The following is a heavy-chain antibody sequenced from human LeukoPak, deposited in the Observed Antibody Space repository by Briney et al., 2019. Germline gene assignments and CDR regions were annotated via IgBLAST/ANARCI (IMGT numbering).Heavy chain of an antibody. CDR2: IRYDGSNK. Sequence: GGSLRLSCAASGFTFSSYGMHWVRQAPGKGLEWVAFIRYDGSNKYYADSVKGRFTISKDNSKNTLYLQMNSLRAEDTAVYYCARVGIVVVPAAMRLDYWGQGTLVTVSS. CDR3: ARVGIVVVPAAMRLDY. V-gene: IGHV3-30*02. D-gene: IGHD2-2*01. J-gene: IGHJ4*02. CDR1: GFTFSSYG.